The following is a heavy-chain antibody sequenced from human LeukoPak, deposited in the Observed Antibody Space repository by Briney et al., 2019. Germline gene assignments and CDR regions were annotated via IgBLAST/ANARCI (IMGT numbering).Heavy chain of an antibody. V-gene: IGHV5-51*01. CDR3: ARTTTVRGVITYFDY. D-gene: IGHD3-10*01. CDR2: IYPGDSDT. Sequence: GESLKISCKGSGYSFTSYWIAWVRQMPGKGLDWMGMIYPGDSDTRYSPSFEGQVTISADKSITTAYLQWSSLKASDTAMYFCARTTTVRGVITYFDYWGQGTQVTVSS. J-gene: IGHJ4*02. CDR1: GYSFTSYW.